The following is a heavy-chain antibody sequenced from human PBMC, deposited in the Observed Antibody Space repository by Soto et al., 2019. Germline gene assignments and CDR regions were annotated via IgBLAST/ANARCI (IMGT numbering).Heavy chain of an antibody. CDR2: VYSSGTT. J-gene: IGHJ4*02. CDR1: RGSVNTDW. V-gene: IGHV4-4*07. D-gene: IGHD2-2*01. CDR3: ARDIGSYAYAEGY. Sequence: SDSLSLTCSFSRGSVNTDWWNWIRQRAGKGLEWIGRVYSSGTTDYNPSLNSRATMSVETSKNQFSLKLTSVTAADTAVYYCARDIGSYAYAEGYWGQGIQVTASS.